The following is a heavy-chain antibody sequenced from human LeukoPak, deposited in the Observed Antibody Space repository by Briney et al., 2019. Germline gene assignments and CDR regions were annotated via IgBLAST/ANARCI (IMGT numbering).Heavy chain of an antibody. V-gene: IGHV4-31*03. CDR3: ARHSSGWYRGFDY. D-gene: IGHD6-19*01. J-gene: IGHJ4*02. Sequence: PSETLSLTCTVSGGSISSGGYYWSWIRQHPGKGLEWIGYIYYSGSTYYNPSLKSRVTISVDTSKNQFSLKLSSVTAADTAVYYCARHSSGWYRGFDYWGQGTLVTVSS. CDR1: GGSISSGGYY. CDR2: IYYSGST.